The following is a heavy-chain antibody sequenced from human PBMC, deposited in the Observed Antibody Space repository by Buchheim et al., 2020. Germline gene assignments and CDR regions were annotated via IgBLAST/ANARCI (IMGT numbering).Heavy chain of an antibody. CDR2: IYYSGRT. D-gene: IGHD3-16*01. V-gene: IGHV4-61*01. CDR3: AGGGVTFFDY. Sequence: QVHLQESGPGLVKPSETLSLTCTVSGGSVSSGSYYWSWIRQPPGKGLEWIGYIYYSGRTDYNSSTKSRVTMSLDTYKNQFSLKLSSVTAADTAVYYCAGGGVTFFDYWGQGTL. CDR1: GGSVSSGSYY. J-gene: IGHJ4*02.